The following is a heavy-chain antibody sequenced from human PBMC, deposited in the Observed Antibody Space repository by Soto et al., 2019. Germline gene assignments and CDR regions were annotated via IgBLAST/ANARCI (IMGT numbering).Heavy chain of an antibody. CDR3: ASSSRYSYGRADGDFDY. V-gene: IGHV4-31*03. CDR1: GGSISSGGYY. J-gene: IGHJ4*02. Sequence: SETLSLTCTVSGGSISSGGYYWSWIRQHPGKGLEWIGYIYYSGSTYYNPSLKSRVTISVDTSKNQFSLKLSSVTAADTAVYYCASSSRYSYGRADGDFDYWGQGTLVTVSS. D-gene: IGHD5-18*01. CDR2: IYYSGST.